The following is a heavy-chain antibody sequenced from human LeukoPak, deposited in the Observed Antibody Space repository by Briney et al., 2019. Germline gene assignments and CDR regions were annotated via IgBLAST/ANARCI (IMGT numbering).Heavy chain of an antibody. D-gene: IGHD6-13*01. CDR3: ARGWAAAVDYYYYMDV. CDR1: GGSISSGDYY. V-gene: IGHV4-30-4*08. J-gene: IGHJ6*03. Sequence: PSETLSLTCTVSGGSISSGDYYWSWIRQPPGKGLEWIGYIYYSGSTYYNPSLKSRVTISVDTSKNQFSLKLSSVTAADTAVYYCARGWAAAVDYYYYMDVWGKGTTVTVSS. CDR2: IYYSGST.